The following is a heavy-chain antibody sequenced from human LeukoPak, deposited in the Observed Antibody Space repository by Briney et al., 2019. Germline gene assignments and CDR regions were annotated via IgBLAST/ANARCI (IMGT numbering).Heavy chain of an antibody. D-gene: IGHD6-19*01. J-gene: IGHJ4*02. V-gene: IGHV1-8*01. CDR1: GYTFTICD. Sequence: GSVRVSCEASGYTFTICDINWVRQAPGQGLEWLGWIKPNSGNTGYAQSFQGRVTMTRDTSIITAYMERSNLRSEDTAIYYCTGGSSCWRDYWGQGTLVTVSS. CDR3: TGGSSCWRDY. CDR2: IKPNSGNT.